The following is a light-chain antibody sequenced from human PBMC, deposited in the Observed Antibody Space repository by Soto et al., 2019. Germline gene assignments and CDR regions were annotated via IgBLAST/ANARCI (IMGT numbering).Light chain of an antibody. V-gene: IGKV3-11*01. J-gene: IGKJ3*01. Sequence: LVCTLCPTTLSLSHASRATLSCMASQRIGNSLAWCQQKPGQAPRSLIYDSSNRATGILARFIGSGSGADFALTICSLEPEDCALYYCQQRADWPITFGPGTKVDIK. CDR3: QQRADWPIT. CDR1: QRIGNS. CDR2: DSS.